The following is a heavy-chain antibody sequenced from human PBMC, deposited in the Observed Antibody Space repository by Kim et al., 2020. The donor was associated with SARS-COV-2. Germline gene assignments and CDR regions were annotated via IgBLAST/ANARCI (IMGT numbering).Heavy chain of an antibody. J-gene: IGHJ3*01. V-gene: IGHV3-66*01. CDR3: ARGGSTWFNDALDV. D-gene: IGHD6-13*01. Sequence: ADSLKGRFTISRDNSKNTLYLHMNSVRAEDTAVYYCARGGSTWFNDALDVWGQGTMVTVSS.